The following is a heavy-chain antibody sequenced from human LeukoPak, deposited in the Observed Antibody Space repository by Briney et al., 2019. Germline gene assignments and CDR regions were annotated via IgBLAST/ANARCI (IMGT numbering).Heavy chain of an antibody. CDR3: ASLAPLGYCSSTSCYLRGLRGHFDY. CDR1: GFTFSSYE. Sequence: GGSLRLSCAASGFTFSSYEMNWVRQDPGKWLEWVSYISSSGSTIYYADSVKGRFTISRDNAKNSLYLQMNSLRAEDTAVYYCASLAPLGYCSSTSCYLRGLRGHFDYWGQGTLVTVSS. J-gene: IGHJ4*02. D-gene: IGHD2-2*01. V-gene: IGHV3-48*03. CDR2: ISSSGSTI.